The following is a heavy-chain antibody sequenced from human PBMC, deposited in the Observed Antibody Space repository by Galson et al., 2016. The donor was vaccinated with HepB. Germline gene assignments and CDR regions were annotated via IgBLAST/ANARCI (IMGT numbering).Heavy chain of an antibody. Sequence: ETLSLTCSASRSGSYYWTWIRQSPGKGLEWLGYVFSTGESGYNPSLQGRISMSLDTSKNQFSLRLTSLTPADTAVYYCAREHTTYGPPDHWGQGTPVTVSS. D-gene: IGHD2/OR15-2a*01. CDR2: VFSTGES. V-gene: IGHV4-61*01. CDR3: AREHTTYGPPDH. J-gene: IGHJ4*02. CDR1: RSGSYY.